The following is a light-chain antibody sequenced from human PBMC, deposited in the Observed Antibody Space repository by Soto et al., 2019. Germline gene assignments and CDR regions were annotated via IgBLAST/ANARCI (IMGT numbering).Light chain of an antibody. Sequence: DIQMTQSPYSLSASVGDSVTITCRASQSISNYLNWYQQKPGKAPKLLVYAASSLQSGVPSRFSGSGSGTDFTLPISSLQPEDLATYYCQQSYSTPFTFGPGTKVDIK. CDR3: QQSYSTPFT. J-gene: IGKJ3*01. CDR2: AAS. V-gene: IGKV1-39*01. CDR1: QSISNY.